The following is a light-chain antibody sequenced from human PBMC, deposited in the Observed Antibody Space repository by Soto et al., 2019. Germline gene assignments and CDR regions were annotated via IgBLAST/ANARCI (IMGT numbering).Light chain of an antibody. CDR1: RSDIGGYNF. CDR2: GVS. Sequence: QSALTQPASVSGSPGQSITISCTGTRSDIGGYNFVSWYQQHPGKAPKLVIYGVSNRPSGLSNRFSGSKSGNTASLTISGLQAEDEADYYCSSYTSRSTLEVFGGGTKVTVL. J-gene: IGLJ2*01. V-gene: IGLV2-14*01. CDR3: SSYTSRSTLEV.